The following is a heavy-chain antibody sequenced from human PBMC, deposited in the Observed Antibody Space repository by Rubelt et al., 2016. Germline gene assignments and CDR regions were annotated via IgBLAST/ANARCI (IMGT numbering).Heavy chain of an antibody. D-gene: IGHD2-15*01. V-gene: IGHV4-59*02. CDR3: ARGMVASTPWTTLGY. CDR2: NYYSGST. Sequence: QVQLVESGGGLVQPGGSLRLSCAASEFTVSSKYMSWVRQAPGKGLEWIGSNYYSGSTYYNPTLKSRVTISVDTSKNQISLRLSSVTAADTAVYYCARGMVASTPWTTLGYWGQGTLVTVSS. CDR1: EFTVSSKY. J-gene: IGHJ4*02.